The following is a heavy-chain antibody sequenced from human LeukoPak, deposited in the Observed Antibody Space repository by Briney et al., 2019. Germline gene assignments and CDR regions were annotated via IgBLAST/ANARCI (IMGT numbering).Heavy chain of an antibody. CDR2: ISGSGGST. D-gene: IGHD5-18*01. J-gene: IGHJ3*02. V-gene: IGHV3-23*01. Sequence: LSGGSLGLSCAASGFTFTTYGMGWVRQAPGKGLEWVSAISGSGGSTYYADSVKGRFTISRDNSKNTLYLQMNSLRAEDTAVYYCAKAVGTAMVDAFDIWGQGTMVTVSS. CDR1: GFTFTTYG. CDR3: AKAVGTAMVDAFDI.